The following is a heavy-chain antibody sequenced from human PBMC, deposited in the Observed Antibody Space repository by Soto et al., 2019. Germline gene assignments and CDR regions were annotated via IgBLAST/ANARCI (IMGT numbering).Heavy chain of an antibody. CDR1: GFTFSSYS. V-gene: IGHV3-48*02. CDR3: ASRYDFWSGYYVVETDY. J-gene: IGHJ4*02. CDR2: ISSSSSTI. Sequence: PGGSLRLSCAAAGFTFSSYSMNWVRQAPGKGLEWVSYISSSSSTIYYADSVKGRFTISRDNAKNSLYLQMNSLRDEDTAVYYCASRYDFWSGYYVVETDYWGQGTLVTVSS. D-gene: IGHD3-3*01.